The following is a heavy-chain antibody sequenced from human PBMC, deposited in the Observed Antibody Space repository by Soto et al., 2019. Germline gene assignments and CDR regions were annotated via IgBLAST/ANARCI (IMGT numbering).Heavy chain of an antibody. D-gene: IGHD2-15*01. V-gene: IGHV5-51*01. CDR3: ARHRYCSGGSCYSNWLDP. CDR2: IYPGDSDT. Sequence: GESLKISCKGSGYSFTSYWIGWVRQMPGKGLEWMGIIYPGDSDTRYSPSFQGQVTISADKSISTAYLQWSSLKASDTAMYYCARHRYCSGGSCYSNWLDPWGQGTLVTVSS. CDR1: GYSFTSYW. J-gene: IGHJ5*02.